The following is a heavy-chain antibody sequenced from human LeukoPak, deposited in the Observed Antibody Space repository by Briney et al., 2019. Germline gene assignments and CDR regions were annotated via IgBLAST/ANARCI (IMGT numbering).Heavy chain of an antibody. V-gene: IGHV3-23*01. J-gene: IGHJ4*02. CDR3: TKDMPLNYDFWSGYPYYFDY. Sequence: PGRSLRLSCAASGFTFSSYGMHWVRQAPGKGLEWVSAISGSGGSTYYADSVKGRSTISRDNSKSTLYLQMNSLRAEDTAVYYCTKDMPLNYDFWSGYPYYFDYWGQGTLVTVSS. D-gene: IGHD3-3*01. CDR1: GFTFSSYG. CDR2: ISGSGGST.